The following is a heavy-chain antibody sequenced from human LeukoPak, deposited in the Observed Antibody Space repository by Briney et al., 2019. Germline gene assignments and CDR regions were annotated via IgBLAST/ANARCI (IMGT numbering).Heavy chain of an antibody. CDR3: ARPGGGSYDSTVYYFTY. CDR2: INHSGST. D-gene: IGHD3-22*01. V-gene: IGHV4-39*07. J-gene: IGHJ4*02. Sequence: SETLSLTCIVSGGSISSSSDYWGWIRQPPGKGLEWIGEINHSGSTSYNPSLKSRVTISLDTSKNQFSLKLTSVTAADTAVYYCARPGGGSYDSTVYYFTYWGQGTLVTVSS. CDR1: GGSISSSSDY.